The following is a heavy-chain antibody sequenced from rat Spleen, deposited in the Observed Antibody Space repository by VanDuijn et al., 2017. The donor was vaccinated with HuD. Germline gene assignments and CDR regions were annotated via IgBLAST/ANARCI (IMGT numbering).Heavy chain of an antibody. D-gene: IGHD1-4*01. CDR1: GFSLTSNG. CDR3: ARDENGYINHWFAY. J-gene: IGHJ3*01. Sequence: QVQLKESGPGLVQPSQTLSLTCTVSGFSLTSNGVSWVRPPPGKGLEWIAAISSGGSPYYNAALKSRLSISRDTSKSQVFLKMNSLQREDTATYYCARDENGYINHWFAYWGQGTLVTVSS. CDR2: ISSGGSP. V-gene: IGHV2S12*01.